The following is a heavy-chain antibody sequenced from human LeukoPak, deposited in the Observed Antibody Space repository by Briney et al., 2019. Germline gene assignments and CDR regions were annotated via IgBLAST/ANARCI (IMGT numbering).Heavy chain of an antibody. Sequence: GGSLRLSCAASGFTFSNYWMHWVRQVPGKGLVWVSCINSDAGSTNYADSVKGRFTISRDNAKNTLYLQMNSLRAEDTAVYYCARDAYDILTAAGDYWGQGTLVTVSS. V-gene: IGHV3-74*01. D-gene: IGHD3-9*01. CDR3: ARDAYDILTAAGDY. CDR1: GFTFSNYW. J-gene: IGHJ4*02. CDR2: INSDAGST.